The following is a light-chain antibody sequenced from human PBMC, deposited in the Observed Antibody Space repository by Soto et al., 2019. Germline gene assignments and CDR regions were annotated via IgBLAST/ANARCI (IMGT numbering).Light chain of an antibody. Sequence: ETVLTQSPATLSLSPGERATLSCRASQSVSNQLAWYQQKPGQAPRLLIYDASNRATGISARFSGSGSGTDFTLTISSLEPDDFAVYYCQQRNNWPPYTFGQGTKLEIK. CDR2: DAS. J-gene: IGKJ2*01. CDR3: QQRNNWPPYT. CDR1: QSVSNQ. V-gene: IGKV3-11*01.